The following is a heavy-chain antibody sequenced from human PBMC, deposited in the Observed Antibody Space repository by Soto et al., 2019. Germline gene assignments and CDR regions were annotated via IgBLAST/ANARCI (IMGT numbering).Heavy chain of an antibody. CDR2: INPNSGGT. J-gene: IGHJ5*02. D-gene: IGHD2-2*01. Sequence: ASVKVSCKASGYTFTGYYIHWVRQAPGQGLEWMGWINPNSGGTNYAQKFQGWVTMTRDTSISTAHMELSRLRSDDTAVYYCARGDIVVVPAAESRNWFDPWGQGTLVTVS. CDR1: GYTFTGYY. V-gene: IGHV1-2*04. CDR3: ARGDIVVVPAAESRNWFDP.